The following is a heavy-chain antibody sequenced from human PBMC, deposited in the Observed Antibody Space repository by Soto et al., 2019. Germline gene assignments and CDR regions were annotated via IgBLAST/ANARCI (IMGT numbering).Heavy chain of an antibody. CDR2: ISSSSTTI. CDR1: GFTFSSYS. CDR3: VRDAGSWGY. J-gene: IGHJ4*02. V-gene: IGHV3-48*02. D-gene: IGHD3-10*01. Sequence: EVQLVESGGGLVQPGGSLRLSCVGSGFTFSSYSMDWVRQAPGKGLEWISYISSSSTTIHYAHYVKGRFTISRDNAKNSLSLHMNILRDENAAIYYCVRDAGSWGYWGQGTLVTVSS.